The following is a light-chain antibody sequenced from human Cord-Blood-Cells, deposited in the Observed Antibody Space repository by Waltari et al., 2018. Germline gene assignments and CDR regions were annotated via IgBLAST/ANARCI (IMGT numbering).Light chain of an antibody. CDR3: QQSYSTPPT. Sequence: DIQMTQSPSSLSESVGARVTITCRASQSISRYLNWYQQKPGKAPKLLIYAASSMQSRVPSMFSGSGSGTDFTLTISSLQPADFTPYYFQQSYSTPPTFGQGTRLEIK. J-gene: IGKJ5*01. CDR1: QSISRY. CDR2: AAS. V-gene: IGKV1-39*01.